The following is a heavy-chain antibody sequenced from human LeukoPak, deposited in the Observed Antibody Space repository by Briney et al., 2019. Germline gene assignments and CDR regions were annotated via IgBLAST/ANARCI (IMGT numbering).Heavy chain of an antibody. J-gene: IGHJ6*02. D-gene: IGHD6-19*01. V-gene: IGHV1-3*01. CDR3: ATRDSGWYEDYYYYGMDV. Sequence: GASVKVSCKASGYTFTSYYMHWVRQAPGQRLEWMGWINAGNGNTKYSQKFQGRVTITRDTSASTAYMELSSLRSEDTAVYYCATRDSGWYEDYYYYGMDVWGQGTTVTVSS. CDR1: GYTFTSYY. CDR2: INAGNGNT.